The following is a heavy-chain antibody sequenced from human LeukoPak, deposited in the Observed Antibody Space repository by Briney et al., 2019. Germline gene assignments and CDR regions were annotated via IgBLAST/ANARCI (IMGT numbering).Heavy chain of an antibody. CDR1: GGTFSSYA. CDR3: ARGRRGLLSECDY. Sequence: SVKASCKASGGTFSSYAISWVRQAPGQGLEWMGGIIPIFGTANYAQKFQGRVTITADKSTSTAYMELSSLRSEDTAVYYCARGRRGLLSECDYWGQGTLVTVSS. D-gene: IGHD5-12*01. J-gene: IGHJ4*02. CDR2: IIPIFGTA. V-gene: IGHV1-69*06.